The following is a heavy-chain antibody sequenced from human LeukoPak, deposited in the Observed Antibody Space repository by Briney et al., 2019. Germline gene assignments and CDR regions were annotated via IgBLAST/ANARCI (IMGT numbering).Heavy chain of an antibody. CDR3: ARETLAGFDY. D-gene: IGHD6-19*01. J-gene: IGHJ4*02. CDR1: GFTFSSYS. Sequence: QPGGSLRLSCAASGFTFSSYSMNWVRQAPGKGLEWVSVIYAGGTTYYADSVKGRFTISRDNSKNTVYLQINSLSAEDTAIYYCARETLAGFDYWGQGTLVTVSS. V-gene: IGHV3-53*01. CDR2: IYAGGTT.